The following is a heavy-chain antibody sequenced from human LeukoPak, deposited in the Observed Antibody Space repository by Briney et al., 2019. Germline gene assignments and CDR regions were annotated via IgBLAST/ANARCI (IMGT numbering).Heavy chain of an antibody. J-gene: IGHJ4*02. Sequence: SETLSLTCTVSGYSISSGYYWGWIRQPPGKGLEWIGSIHHSGTTYYNPSLKSRVTVSVDTSKHLFSLRLSSVTAADTAVYYCARDGTDYEFDYWGQGALVTVSS. CDR3: ARDGTDYEFDY. CDR2: IHHSGTT. V-gene: IGHV4-38-2*02. CDR1: GYSISSGYY. D-gene: IGHD4-17*01.